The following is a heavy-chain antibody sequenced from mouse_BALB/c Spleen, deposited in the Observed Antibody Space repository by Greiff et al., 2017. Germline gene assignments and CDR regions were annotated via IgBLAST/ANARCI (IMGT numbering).Heavy chain of an antibody. Sequence: LQQPGSELVRPGASVKLSCTASGYTFTSYWMHWVKQRPGQGLEWIGNIYPGSGSTNYDQKFKSKATLTVDTSSSTAYMQLSSLTSEDSADYYCARSGDPDYWGQGTTVTVSS. D-gene: IGHD2-13*01. CDR3: ARSGDPDY. CDR1: GYTFTSYW. CDR2: IYPGSGST. V-gene: IGHV1S22*01. J-gene: IGHJ2*01.